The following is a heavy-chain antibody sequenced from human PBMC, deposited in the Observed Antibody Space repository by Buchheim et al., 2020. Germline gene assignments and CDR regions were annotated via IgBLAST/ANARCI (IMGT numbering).Heavy chain of an antibody. D-gene: IGHD3-10*01. Sequence: QVHLEQSGAEVKKPGASVKVSCKASGYTFITYGVTWVRQAPGQGLEWMGWINTNSGDTEYEQRCQGRDTMTTETSTSTAYMELRSLTSDDTAVYFCARGASMTLMGFWGQGTL. J-gene: IGHJ4*02. CDR2: INTNSGDT. V-gene: IGHV1-18*01. CDR1: GYTFITYG. CDR3: ARGASMTLMGF.